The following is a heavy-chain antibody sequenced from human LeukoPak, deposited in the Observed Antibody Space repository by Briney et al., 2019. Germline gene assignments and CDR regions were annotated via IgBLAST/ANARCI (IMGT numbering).Heavy chain of an antibody. V-gene: IGHV3-21*01. D-gene: IGHD2-15*01. Sequence: GGSLRLSCAASGFTFSSYSMNWVRQAPGKGLEWVSSISSSSSYIYYADSVKGRFTISRDNAKNSLYLQMNSLRAEDTAVYYCVGGGGYEYYYYYMDVWGKGTTVTVSS. CDR1: GFTFSSYS. J-gene: IGHJ6*03. CDR2: ISSSSSYI. CDR3: VGGGGYEYYYYYMDV.